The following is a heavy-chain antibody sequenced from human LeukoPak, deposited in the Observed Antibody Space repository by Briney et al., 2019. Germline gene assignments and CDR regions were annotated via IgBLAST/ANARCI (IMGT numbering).Heavy chain of an antibody. Sequence: GGSLRLSCAASGFTFSTYAMSWVRQAPGKGLAWVSAISGSGGSIYHADSVKGRFTISRDNSKNTLYLQMNSLRAEDTAVYYCAKDTARDQWFGVDYYYYGMDVWGQGTTVTVSS. CDR1: GFTFSTYA. CDR3: AKDTARDQWFGVDYYYYGMDV. J-gene: IGHJ6*02. CDR2: ISGSGGSI. V-gene: IGHV3-23*01. D-gene: IGHD3-10*01.